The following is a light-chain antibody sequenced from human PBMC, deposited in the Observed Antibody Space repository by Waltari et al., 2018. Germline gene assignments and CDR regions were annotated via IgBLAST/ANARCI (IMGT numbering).Light chain of an antibody. CDR2: GAS. V-gene: IGKV3-15*01. CDR1: QRVSSN. CDR3: QQYNNWPPLT. J-gene: IGKJ4*01. Sequence: EIVMTQSPATLSVSPGERATLPCRASQRVSSNLAWYQQKPGQAPRLLIYGASTRATGIPARFSGSGSGTEFTLTISSLQSEDFAVYYCQQYNNWPPLTFGGGTKVEIK.